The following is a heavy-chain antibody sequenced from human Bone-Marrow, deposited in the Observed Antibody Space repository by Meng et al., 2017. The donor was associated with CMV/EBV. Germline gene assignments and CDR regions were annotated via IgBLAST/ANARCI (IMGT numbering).Heavy chain of an antibody. D-gene: IGHD3-9*01. V-gene: IGHV3-66*01. J-gene: IGHJ4*02. CDR2: IYIGCST. CDR3: ARFYYDILTGYYNDY. CDR1: RSIVSSNY. Sequence: GGSLRPSCAVSRSIVSSNYMSWVRQAPGKGLEWVSVIYIGCSTYYAVPVNGRFTIYRDNSKNTLYLQMNSLRAEDTAVYYCARFYYDILTGYYNDYCRQGTLVTVSS.